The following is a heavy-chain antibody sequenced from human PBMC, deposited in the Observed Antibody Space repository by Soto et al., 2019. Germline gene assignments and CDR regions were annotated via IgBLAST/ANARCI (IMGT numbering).Heavy chain of an antibody. CDR2: IAGTDGTT. CDR1: GFTFSSYA. V-gene: IGHV3-23*01. CDR3: GKGRGGWSYSDMDV. Sequence: EVQLLESGGGLVQPGGSLRLSCAASGFTFSSYAMSWVRQAPGKGLEWVSSIAGTDGTTYYADSVKGRFTVSRDNSKNTLCLQMHRLGAEDTALYYCGKGRGGWSYSDMDVWGQGTTVTVSS. D-gene: IGHD2-15*01. J-gene: IGHJ6*02.